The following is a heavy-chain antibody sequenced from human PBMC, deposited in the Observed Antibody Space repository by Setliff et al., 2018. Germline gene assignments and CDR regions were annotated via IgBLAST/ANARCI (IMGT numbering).Heavy chain of an antibody. CDR1: GFTFSSYW. D-gene: IGHD2-2*01. Sequence: GGSLRLSCAASGFTFSSYWMSWVRQAPGKGLEWVANIKQDGSGKYYVDSVKGRLTISRDNAKNSLYLQMNSLRAEDTAVYYCARGGCSSTSCYDYYYYGMDVWGQGTTVTVSS. CDR2: IKQDGSGK. J-gene: IGHJ6*02. CDR3: ARGGCSSTSCYDYYYYGMDV. V-gene: IGHV3-7*01.